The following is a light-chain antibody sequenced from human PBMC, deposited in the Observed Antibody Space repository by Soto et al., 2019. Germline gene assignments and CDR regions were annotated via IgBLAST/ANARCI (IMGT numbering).Light chain of an antibody. V-gene: IGKV3-11*01. CDR3: QQRNNWPPGLT. CDR1: QSVGTY. J-gene: IGKJ4*01. Sequence: EIVLTQSPATLSLSPGDTATLSCRASQSVGTYLGWYQQKPGQAPRLLIYDASNRATGIPARFSGSGSGTDFTLTISNLEPEDFAFYYWQQRNNWPPGLTFGGGTKVEIK. CDR2: DAS.